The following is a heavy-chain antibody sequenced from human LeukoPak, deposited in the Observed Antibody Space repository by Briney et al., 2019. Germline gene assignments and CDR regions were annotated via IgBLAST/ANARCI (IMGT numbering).Heavy chain of an antibody. V-gene: IGHV1-18*01. J-gene: IGHJ6*02. D-gene: IGHD4/OR15-4a*01. Sequence: ASVKVSCKASGYTFTSYGISWVRQAPGQGLEWMGWISAYNGNTNYAQKLQGRVTMTTDTSTSTAYMELRSLRSDDTAVYYCARDQLGRCWYYYYYGMDVGGQGPTVTVSS. CDR3: ARDQLGRCWYYYYYGMDV. CDR1: GYTFTSYG. CDR2: ISAYNGNT.